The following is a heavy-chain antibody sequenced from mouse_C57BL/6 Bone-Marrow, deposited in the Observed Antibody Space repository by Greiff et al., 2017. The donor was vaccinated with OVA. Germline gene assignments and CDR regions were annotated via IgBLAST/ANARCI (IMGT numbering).Heavy chain of an antibody. V-gene: IGHV1-82*01. Sequence: VQLQQSGPELVKPGASVKISCKASGYAFSSSWMNWVKQRPGKGLEWIGRIYPGDGDTNYNGKFKGKATLTADKSSSTAYMQLSSLTSEDSAVYFCARDPRSFTPYAMDYWGQGTSVTVSS. CDR1: GYAFSSSW. D-gene: IGHD1-1*01. CDR3: ARDPRSFTPYAMDY. J-gene: IGHJ4*01. CDR2: IYPGDGDT.